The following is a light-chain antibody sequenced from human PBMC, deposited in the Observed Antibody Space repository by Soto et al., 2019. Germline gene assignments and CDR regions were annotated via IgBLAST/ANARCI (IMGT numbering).Light chain of an antibody. CDR2: KAS. J-gene: IGKJ2*01. V-gene: IGKV1-5*03. CDR3: QQYDSYWVT. Sequence: DIQMTQSPSTLSASVGDRVTISCRASQSISTWLAWYQQKPGKAPKLLIYKASSLESGVPSRFSGSGSGTEFTLTISSLQPDDFATYYCQQYDSYWVTFGKGTKLEI. CDR1: QSISTW.